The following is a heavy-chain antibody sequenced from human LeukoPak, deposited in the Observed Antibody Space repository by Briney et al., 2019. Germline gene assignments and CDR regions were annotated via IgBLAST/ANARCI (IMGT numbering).Heavy chain of an antibody. CDR3: ARESSYGSGSYFLDY. J-gene: IGHJ4*02. Sequence: GGSLRLSCAASGFTFSSYAMSWVRQAPGRGLEWVSGISGSGGSTYYADSVKGRFTISRDNAKNSLYLQMNSLRAEDTAVYYCARESSYGSGSYFLDYWGQGTLVTVSS. V-gene: IGHV3-23*01. CDR1: GFTFSSYA. D-gene: IGHD3-10*01. CDR2: ISGSGGST.